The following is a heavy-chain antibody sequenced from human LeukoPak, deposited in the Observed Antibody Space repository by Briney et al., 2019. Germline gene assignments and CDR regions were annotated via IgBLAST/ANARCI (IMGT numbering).Heavy chain of an antibody. V-gene: IGHV4-39*01. J-gene: IGHJ3*01. Sequence: SETLSLTCTVSGGSISSSNYYWGWIRQPPGKGLEWIGTIYYTGSTYYNTSLKSRVTMSVDTSKNQFSLKVSSVTATDTAMYYCARSLPLRSSSSQTFNFWGLGTMVTVSS. D-gene: IGHD6-6*01. CDR3: ARSLPLRSSSSQTFNF. CDR1: GGSISSSNYY. CDR2: IYYTGST.